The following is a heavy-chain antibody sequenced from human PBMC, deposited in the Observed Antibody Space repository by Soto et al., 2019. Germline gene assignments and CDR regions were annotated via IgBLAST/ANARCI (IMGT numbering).Heavy chain of an antibody. V-gene: IGHV3-23*01. CDR3: AKGGGDYSGNQVYYGMDC. J-gene: IGHJ6*02. D-gene: IGHD3-10*01. Sequence: GGSLILSCAASGFTFSSYVMSWVRQAPGKGLEWVSGISGSGGGTYYADSVKGRFTISRDNSKNTLYLQLNSLRAEDTAVYFCAKGGGDYSGNQVYYGMDCWGQGPTVPVSS. CDR1: GFTFSSYV. CDR2: ISGSGGGT.